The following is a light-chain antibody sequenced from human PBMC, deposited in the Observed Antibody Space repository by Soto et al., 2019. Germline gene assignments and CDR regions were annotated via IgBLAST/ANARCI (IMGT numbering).Light chain of an antibody. Sequence: QSVLTQPASVSGSPGQSITVSCNGTSSDVGDYNYVSWYQHQPAKAPKLMIYEVSNRPSGIPNRFSGSKSGNTASLTISGLQAEDEADYFCSSYTSNSTWVFGGGTKVTVL. J-gene: IGLJ3*02. CDR3: SSYTSNSTWV. V-gene: IGLV2-14*01. CDR1: SSDVGDYNY. CDR2: EVS.